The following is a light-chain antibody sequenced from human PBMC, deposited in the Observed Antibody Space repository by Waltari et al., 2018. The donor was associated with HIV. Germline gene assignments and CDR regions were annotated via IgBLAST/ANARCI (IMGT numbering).Light chain of an antibody. CDR2: DDS. CDR3: HMWDTTRVL. V-gene: IGLV3-21*04. J-gene: IGLJ2*01. CDR1: NLQSNS. Sequence: SYVLTQPPSVSVAPGKTASITCAGTNLQSNSVHWYLPKAGRAPVLVIFDDSDRRSGIPERFSGSKSGNTATLTISRVEAGDEADYYCHMWDTTRVLFGGGTKLTVL.